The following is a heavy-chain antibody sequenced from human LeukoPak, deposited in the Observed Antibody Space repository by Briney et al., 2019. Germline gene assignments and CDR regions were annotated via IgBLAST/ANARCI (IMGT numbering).Heavy chain of an antibody. D-gene: IGHD2-2*01. J-gene: IGHJ4*02. CDR2: ISGSGGST. Sequence: GGSLRLSCAASGFTFSSYSMNWVRQAPGKGLEWVSAISGSGGSTYYADSVKGRFTISRDNSKNTLYLQMNSLRAEDTAVYYCAKDPQFVVVPAARLYYFDYWGQGTLVTVSS. CDR3: AKDPQFVVVPAARLYYFDY. V-gene: IGHV3-23*01. CDR1: GFTFSSYS.